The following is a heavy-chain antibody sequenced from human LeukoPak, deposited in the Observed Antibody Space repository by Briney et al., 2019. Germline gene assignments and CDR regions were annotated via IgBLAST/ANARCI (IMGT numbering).Heavy chain of an antibody. D-gene: IGHD6-19*01. CDR3: ARDGSGWSFDY. Sequence: PGGSLRLSCAASEFSFSSYWMYWVRQAPGRGLEWVSHINSDGSSTTYAVSVKGRFTISRDNAKNTLYLQMNSLRAEDSAVYYCARDGSGWSFDYWGQGTLVTVSS. CDR1: EFSFSSYW. V-gene: IGHV3-74*01. J-gene: IGHJ4*02. CDR2: INSDGSST.